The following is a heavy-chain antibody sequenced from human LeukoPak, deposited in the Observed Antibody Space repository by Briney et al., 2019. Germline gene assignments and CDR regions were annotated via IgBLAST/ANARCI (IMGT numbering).Heavy chain of an antibody. Sequence: KPSETLSLTCTASGGSISSYYWSWIRQPPGKGLEWIGFMYYSGSTNYNPSLKSRVTISVDTSKNQFSLKLSSVTAADTAVYYCARVPLRHYYYYGMDVWGQGTTVTVSS. CDR1: GGSISSYY. CDR3: ARVPLRHYYYYGMDV. V-gene: IGHV4-59*01. J-gene: IGHJ6*02. CDR2: MYYSGST.